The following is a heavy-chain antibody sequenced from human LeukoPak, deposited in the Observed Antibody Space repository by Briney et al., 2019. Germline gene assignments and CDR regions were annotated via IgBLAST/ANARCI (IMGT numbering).Heavy chain of an antibody. Sequence: SETLSLTCAVYGGSFSGYYWSWIRQPPGKGLEWIGEINHSGSTNYNPSLKSRVTISVDTSKNQFSLKLSSVTAADTAVYYCARGGHSSSWAYYYYGMDVWGKGTTVTVSS. J-gene: IGHJ6*04. CDR3: ARGGHSSSWAYYYYGMDV. CDR1: GGSFSGYY. D-gene: IGHD6-13*01. V-gene: IGHV4-34*01. CDR2: INHSGST.